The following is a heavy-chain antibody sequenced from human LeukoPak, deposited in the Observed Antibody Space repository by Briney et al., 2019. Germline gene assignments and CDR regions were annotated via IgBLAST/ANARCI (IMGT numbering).Heavy chain of an antibody. V-gene: IGHV1-69*04. CDR3: ARDRVTGTNMAFDI. Sequence: GASVKVSCKASGYTFTSYGISWVRQAPGQGLEWMGRIIPILGIANYAQKFQGRVTITADKSTSTAYMELSSLRSEDTAVYYCARDRVTGTNMAFDIWGQGTMVTVSS. J-gene: IGHJ3*02. CDR2: IIPILGIA. CDR1: GYTFTSYG. D-gene: IGHD1-7*01.